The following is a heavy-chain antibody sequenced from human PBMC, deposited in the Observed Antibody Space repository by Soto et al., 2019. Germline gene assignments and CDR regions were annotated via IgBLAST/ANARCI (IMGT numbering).Heavy chain of an antibody. CDR3: ARLGCSGGSCYSDRGYVDY. V-gene: IGHV4-61*08. J-gene: IGHJ4*02. CDR1: GGSISSGGYY. CDR2: IYDSGST. D-gene: IGHD2-15*01. Sequence: PSETLSLTCAVSGGSISSGGYYWSWIRQPPGKGLEWIGYIYDSGSTNYNPSLKSRVTTSVDTSKNQFSLKLSSVTAADMAVYYCARLGCSGGSCYSDRGYVDYWGQGTLVTVSS.